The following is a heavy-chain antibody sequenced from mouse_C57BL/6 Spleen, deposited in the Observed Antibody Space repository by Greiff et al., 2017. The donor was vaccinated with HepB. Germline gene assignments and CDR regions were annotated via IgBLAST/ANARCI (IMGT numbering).Heavy chain of an antibody. Sequence: QVQLQQPGAELVMPGASVKLSCKASGYTFTSYWMHWVKQRPGQGLEWIGEIDPSDSYTNYNQKFKGKSTLTVDKSSSTAYMQLSSLTSEDSAVYHCARYGNYEDYAMDYWGQGTSVTVSS. CDR2: IDPSDSYT. CDR1: GYTFTSYW. CDR3: ARYGNYEDYAMDY. V-gene: IGHV1-69*01. D-gene: IGHD2-1*01. J-gene: IGHJ4*01.